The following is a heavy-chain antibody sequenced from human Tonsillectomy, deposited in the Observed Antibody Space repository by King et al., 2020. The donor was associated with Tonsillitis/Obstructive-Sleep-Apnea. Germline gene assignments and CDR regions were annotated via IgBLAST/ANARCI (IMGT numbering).Heavy chain of an antibody. CDR2: ISDSGSGT. CDR3: AGGPAGADYYYMDV. J-gene: IGHJ6*03. Sequence: VQLVESGGGLVQPGGSLRLSCAASRFTFSNYAMSWVRQAPGKGLEWVSSISDSGSGTHYVDSVKGRFTISRDNSRKTLYLQMNSLRAEDAAVYYCAGGPAGADYYYMDVWGKGTTVTVSS. CDR1: RFTFSNYA. D-gene: IGHD6-19*01. V-gene: IGHV3-23*04.